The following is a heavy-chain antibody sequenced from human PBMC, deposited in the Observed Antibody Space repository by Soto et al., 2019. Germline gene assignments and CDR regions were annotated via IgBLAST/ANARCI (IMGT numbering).Heavy chain of an antibody. CDR2: IKSKTDGGTT. J-gene: IGHJ4*02. D-gene: IGHD3-3*01. Sequence: GGSLRLSCAASGFTFSNAWMSWVRQSPGKGLEWVGRIKSKTDGGTTDYAAPVKGRFTISRDDSKNTLYLQMNSLKTEDTAVYYCTTAHYDFWSGSQPGYFDYWGQGTLVTVS. CDR3: TTAHYDFWSGSQPGYFDY. V-gene: IGHV3-15*01. CDR1: GFTFSNAW.